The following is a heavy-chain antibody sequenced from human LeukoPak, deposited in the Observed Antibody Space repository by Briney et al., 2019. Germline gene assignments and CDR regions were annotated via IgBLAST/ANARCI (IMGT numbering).Heavy chain of an antibody. CDR2: IYYSGNT. Sequence: SETLSLTCTVSGGSISSYYWSWIRQPPGKGLEWIGYIYYSGNTNYNPSLKSRVTISVDTSKNQFSLKLSSVTAADTAVYYCARAGADYGDSYYFDYWGQGTLVTVSS. D-gene: IGHD4-17*01. CDR1: GGSISSYY. CDR3: ARAGADYGDSYYFDY. J-gene: IGHJ4*02. V-gene: IGHV4-59*01.